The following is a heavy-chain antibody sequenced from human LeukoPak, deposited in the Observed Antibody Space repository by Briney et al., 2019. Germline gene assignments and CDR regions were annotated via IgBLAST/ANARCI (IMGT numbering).Heavy chain of an antibody. CDR3: ATTSVRDGFNYFDY. J-gene: IGHJ4*02. CDR2: IVPMFGIA. V-gene: IGHV1-69*05. CDR1: GGTFITHG. D-gene: IGHD5-24*01. Sequence: EASVKVSCKASGGTFITHGINWVRQAPGQGLEWMGGIVPMFGIANYAQKFEGRVSITTDESSTTAYMELSSLRSEDTAFYYCATTSVRDGFNYFDYWGQGTLVPVSS.